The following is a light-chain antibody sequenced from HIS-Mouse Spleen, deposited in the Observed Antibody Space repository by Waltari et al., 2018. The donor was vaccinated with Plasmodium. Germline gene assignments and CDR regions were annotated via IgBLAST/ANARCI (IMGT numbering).Light chain of an antibody. CDR1: QDINSA. CDR2: DAA. CDR3: RQYNSYPQCT. V-gene: IGKV1-13*02. Sequence: AIQLTQSPSSLSAFVGDRVTITCRASQDINSALAWYQQKPGKAPTRLIYDAASLEGGGPPSSFGSSSCTDVTLPTSSLQPDDYVADYCRQYNSYPQCTFGQGTRLEIK. J-gene: IGKJ5*01.